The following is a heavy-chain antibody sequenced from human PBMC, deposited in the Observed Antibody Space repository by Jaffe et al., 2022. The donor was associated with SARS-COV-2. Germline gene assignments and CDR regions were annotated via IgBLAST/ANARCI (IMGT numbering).Heavy chain of an antibody. D-gene: IGHD6-19*01. CDR2: INSDGSST. V-gene: IGHV3-74*01. J-gene: IGHJ6*02. CDR1: GFTFSSYW. Sequence: EVQLVESGGGLVQPGGSLRLSCAASGFTFSSYWMHWVRQAPGKGLVWVSRINSDGSSTSYADSVKGRFTISRDNAKNTLYLQMNSLRAEDTAVYYCARVAGKKQWLVRYYYYGMDVWGQGTTVTVSS. CDR3: ARVAGKKQWLVRYYYYGMDV.